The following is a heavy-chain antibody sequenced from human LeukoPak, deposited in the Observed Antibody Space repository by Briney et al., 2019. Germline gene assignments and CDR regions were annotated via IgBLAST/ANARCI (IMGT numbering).Heavy chain of an antibody. CDR3: ARDRARADY. J-gene: IGHJ4*02. CDR2: ISGSSSYI. V-gene: IGHV3-21*01. D-gene: IGHD3-10*01. CDR1: GFTFSSYS. Sequence: GSLRLSCAASGFTFSSYSMNWVRQAPGKGLEWVSSISGSSSYIYYADSVKGRFTISRDNGKNSLYLQMNSLRAEDTAVYYCARDRARADYWGQGTLVTVSS.